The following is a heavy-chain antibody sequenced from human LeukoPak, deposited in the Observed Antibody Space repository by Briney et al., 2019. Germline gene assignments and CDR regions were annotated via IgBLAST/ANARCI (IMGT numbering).Heavy chain of an antibody. J-gene: IGHJ3*02. CDR1: GFTFSSYG. V-gene: IGHV3-30*02. D-gene: IGHD6-19*01. Sequence: PGGSLRLSCAAPGFTFSSYGMHWVRQAPGKGLEWVAFIRYDGSNKYYADSVKGRFTISRDNSKNTLYLQMNSLRAEDTAVYYCAKDRTIAVAGTAAFDIWGQGTMVTVSS. CDR2: IRYDGSNK. CDR3: AKDRTIAVAGTAAFDI.